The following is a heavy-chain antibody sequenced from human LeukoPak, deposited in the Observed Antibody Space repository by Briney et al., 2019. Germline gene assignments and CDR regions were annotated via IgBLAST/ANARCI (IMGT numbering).Heavy chain of an antibody. V-gene: IGHV3-21*01. D-gene: IGHD5-18*01. Sequence: GGSLRLSCAASGFTFSTYSMNWVRQAPGKGLEWVSSITGSSSNIYYADSVKGRFTISRDNAKNSLYLQMNSLRAEDTAVYYCARDKMGYSYGLDYYYYMDVWGKGTTVTVSS. CDR2: ITGSSSNI. CDR3: ARDKMGYSYGLDYYYYMDV. CDR1: GFTFSTYS. J-gene: IGHJ6*03.